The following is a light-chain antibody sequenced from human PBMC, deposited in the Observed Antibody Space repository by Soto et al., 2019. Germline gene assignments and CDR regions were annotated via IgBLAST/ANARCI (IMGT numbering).Light chain of an antibody. CDR3: QQYDKWPRT. CDR1: QSVSTN. J-gene: IGKJ1*01. V-gene: IGKV3-15*01. CDR2: FAS. Sequence: VMTQSPATLSVSPGGRAALSCRASQSVSTNLAWYQQKPGQPPRLHIYFASTRATAVPARFTAGGSGTEFTLTISSLQSDDLAVYYCQQYDKWPRTFGQGTKVDIK.